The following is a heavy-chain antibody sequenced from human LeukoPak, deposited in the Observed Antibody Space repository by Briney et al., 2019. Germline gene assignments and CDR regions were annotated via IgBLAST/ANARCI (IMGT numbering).Heavy chain of an antibody. V-gene: IGHV3-23*01. CDR2: ISGSGGST. J-gene: IGHJ4*02. CDR1: GFTFSSYA. Sequence: GGSLRLSCAASGFTFSSYAMSWVRQAPGKGLEWVSAISGSGGSTYYADSVKGRFTISRDNSKNTLYLQVNSLRAEDTAVYYCAKGGPGIAAAVIYYFDYWGQGTLVTVSS. D-gene: IGHD6-13*01. CDR3: AKGGPGIAAAVIYYFDY.